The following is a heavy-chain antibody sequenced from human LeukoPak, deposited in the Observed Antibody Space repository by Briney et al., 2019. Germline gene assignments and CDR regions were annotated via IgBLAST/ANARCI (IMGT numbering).Heavy chain of an antibody. D-gene: IGHD6-13*01. CDR1: GYTFTSYG. CDR3: ARSKTSGYSSSWYTPDY. J-gene: IGHJ4*02. CDR2: MNPNSDNT. V-gene: IGHV1-8*02. Sequence: ASVKVSCKASGYTFTSYGISWVRQAPGQGLEWMGWMNPNSDNTDYAQKFQDRVTMTRNTSISTAYMELSSLRSEDTAVYYCARSKTSGYSSSWYTPDYWGQGTLVTVSS.